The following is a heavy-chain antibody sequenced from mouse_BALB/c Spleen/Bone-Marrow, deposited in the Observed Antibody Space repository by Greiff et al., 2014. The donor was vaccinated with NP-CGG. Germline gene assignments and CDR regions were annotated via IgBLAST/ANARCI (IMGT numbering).Heavy chain of an antibody. CDR2: IDPANGNT. CDR1: GFNIKDTY. V-gene: IGHV14-3*02. J-gene: IGHJ1*01. Sequence: DVKLQESGAELVKPGASVKLSCTASGFNIKDTYMHWVKQRPEQGLEWIGRIDPANGNTKYDPKFQGKATITADTSSSTAYLQLSSLTSEDTAVYYCATMITDWYFDVWGAGTTVTVSS. D-gene: IGHD2-4*01. CDR3: ATMITDWYFDV.